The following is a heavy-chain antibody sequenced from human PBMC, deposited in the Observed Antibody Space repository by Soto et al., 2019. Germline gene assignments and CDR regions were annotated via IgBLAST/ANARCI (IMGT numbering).Heavy chain of an antibody. V-gene: IGHV3-48*03. J-gene: IGHJ3*02. CDR3: ARPERDYYGSGSYYTGDDAFDI. CDR2: ISSSGSTI. D-gene: IGHD3-10*01. Sequence: EVQLVESGGGLVQPGGSLRLSCAASGFTFSSYEMNWVRQAPGKGLEWGSYISSSGSTIYYADSVKGRFTISRDNAKNSLYLQMNSLRAEDTAVYYCARPERDYYGSGSYYTGDDAFDIWGQGTMVTVSS. CDR1: GFTFSSYE.